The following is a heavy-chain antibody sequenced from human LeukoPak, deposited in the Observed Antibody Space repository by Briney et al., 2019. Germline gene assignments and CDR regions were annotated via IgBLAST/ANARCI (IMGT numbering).Heavy chain of an antibody. Sequence: PSETLSLTCTVSGGSMSTCYRTWIRQPPGKGLEWIGFIYYTGSTNYNPSLKSRVTISVDTSKNQFSLKLSSVTAADTAVYYCAGMRITTPTVRTLDYWGQGTLVTVSS. CDR2: IYYTGST. D-gene: IGHD1-14*01. V-gene: IGHV4-59*01. CDR3: AGMRITTPTVRTLDY. J-gene: IGHJ4*02. CDR1: GGSMSTCY.